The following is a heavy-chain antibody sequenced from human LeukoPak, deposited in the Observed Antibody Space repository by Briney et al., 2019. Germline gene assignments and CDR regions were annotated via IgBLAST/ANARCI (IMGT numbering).Heavy chain of an antibody. Sequence: GSLRLSWAASGXTFSSYAVSWVRRAPGKGLEWIGYIYYSGSTNYNPSLKSRVTISVDTSKNQFSLKLSSVTAADTAVYYCARHSRDSSSKVFDIWGQGTMVTVSS. D-gene: IGHD6-6*01. CDR2: IYYSGST. CDR1: GXTFSSYA. J-gene: IGHJ3*02. V-gene: IGHV4-59*08. CDR3: ARHSRDSSSKVFDI.